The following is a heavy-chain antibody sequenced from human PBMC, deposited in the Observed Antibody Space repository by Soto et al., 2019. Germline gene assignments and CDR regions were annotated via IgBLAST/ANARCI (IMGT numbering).Heavy chain of an antibody. V-gene: IGHV5-51*01. Sequence: GESLKISCKGSGYSFTSYWIGWVRQMPGKGLEWMGIIYPGDSDTRYSPSFQGQVTISADKSISTAYLQWSSLKASDTAMYYCASHLWFGALLHHTPSDYYYGMDVWGQGTTVTVSS. CDR3: ASHLWFGALLHHTPSDYYYGMDV. J-gene: IGHJ6*02. D-gene: IGHD3-10*01. CDR1: GYSFTSYW. CDR2: IYPGDSDT.